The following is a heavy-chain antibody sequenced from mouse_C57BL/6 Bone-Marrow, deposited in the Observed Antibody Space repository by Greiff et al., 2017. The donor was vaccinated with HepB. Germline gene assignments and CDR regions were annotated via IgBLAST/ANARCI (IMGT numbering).Heavy chain of an antibody. V-gene: IGHV1-54*01. Sequence: QVHVKQSGAELVRPGTSVKVSCKASGYAFTNYLIEWVKQRPGQGLEWIGVINPGSGGTNYNEKFKGKATLTADKSSSTAYMQLSSLTSEDSAVYFWARSATVVATPFDYWGQGTTLTVSS. CDR3: ARSATVVATPFDY. CDR1: GYAFTNYL. D-gene: IGHD1-1*01. J-gene: IGHJ2*01. CDR2: INPGSGGT.